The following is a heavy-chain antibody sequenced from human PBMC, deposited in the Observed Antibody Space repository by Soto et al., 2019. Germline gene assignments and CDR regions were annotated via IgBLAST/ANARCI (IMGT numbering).Heavy chain of an antibody. V-gene: IGHV3-30*18. CDR2: ISYDGSNK. D-gene: IGHD6-19*01. CDR1: GFTFSSYG. Sequence: PGGSLRLSCAASGFTFSSYGMHWVRQAPGKGLEWVAVISYDGSNKYYADSVKGRFTISRDNSKNTLYLQMNSLRAEDTAVYYCAKDFSGWRDGMDVWGQGTTVTVS. J-gene: IGHJ6*02. CDR3: AKDFSGWRDGMDV.